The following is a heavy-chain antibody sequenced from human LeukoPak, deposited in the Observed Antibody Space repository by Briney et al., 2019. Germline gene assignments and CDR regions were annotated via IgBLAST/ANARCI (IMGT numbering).Heavy chain of an antibody. CDR2: ISSSSSYI. CDR1: GFTFSSYG. V-gene: IGHV3-21*01. CDR3: ARGGSDSSGYYYS. D-gene: IGHD3-22*01. Sequence: GGSLRLSCAASGFTFSSYGINWVRQAPGKGLEWVSSISSSSSYIYYADSVKGRFTISRDNAKNSLYLQMNSLRAEDTAVYYCARGGSDSSGYYYSWGQGTLVTVSS. J-gene: IGHJ4*02.